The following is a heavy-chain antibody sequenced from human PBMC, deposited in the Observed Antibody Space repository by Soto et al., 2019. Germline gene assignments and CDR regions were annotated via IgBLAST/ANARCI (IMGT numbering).Heavy chain of an antibody. CDR1: GFTFSSYA. V-gene: IGHV3-30-3*01. J-gene: IGHJ5*02. CDR2: ISYDGSNK. Sequence: HPGGSLRLSCAASGFTFSSYAMHWVRQAPGKGLEWVAVISYDGSNKYYADSVKGRFTISRDNSKDSLYLQMNSLRADDTAVYYCARGIDAFYPWGQGTLVPVSS. CDR3: ARGIDAFYP. D-gene: IGHD3-9*01.